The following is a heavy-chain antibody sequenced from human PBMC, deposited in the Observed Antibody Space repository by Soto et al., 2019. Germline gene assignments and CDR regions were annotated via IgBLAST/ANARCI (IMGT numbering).Heavy chain of an antibody. CDR2: INPNSGGT. V-gene: IGHV1-2*04. CDR3: ARNWVAVAGTSVLSYGMDV. Sequence: ASVKVSCKASGYTFTGYYMHWVRQAPGQGLEWMGWINPNSGGTNYAQKFQGWVTMTRDTSISTAYMELSRLRSDDTAVYYCARNWVAVAGTSVLSYGMDVWGQGTTVTVS. J-gene: IGHJ6*02. D-gene: IGHD6-19*01. CDR1: GYTFTGYY.